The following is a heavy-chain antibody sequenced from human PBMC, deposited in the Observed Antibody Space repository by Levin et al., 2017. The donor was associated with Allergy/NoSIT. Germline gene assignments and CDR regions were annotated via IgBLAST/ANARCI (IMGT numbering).Heavy chain of an antibody. Sequence: SETLSLTCTVSGGSISSSSYYWGWIRQPPGKGLEWIGSIYYSGSTYYNPSLKSRVTISVDTSKNQFSLKLSSVTAADTAVYYCARSRRWSRLYYYDSSGQGDAFDIWGQGTMVTVSS. CDR2: IYYSGST. CDR1: GGSISSSSYY. CDR3: ARSRRWSRLYYYDSSGQGDAFDI. D-gene: IGHD3-22*01. J-gene: IGHJ3*02. V-gene: IGHV4-39*07.